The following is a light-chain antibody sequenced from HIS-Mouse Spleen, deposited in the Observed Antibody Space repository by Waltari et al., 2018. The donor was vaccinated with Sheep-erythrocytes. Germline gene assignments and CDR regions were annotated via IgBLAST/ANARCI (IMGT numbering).Light chain of an antibody. J-gene: IGLJ3*02. CDR1: VLAKKKY. CDR3: YSAADNNLV. Sequence: SYELTQPSSVSVSPGQTARITCSGDVLAKKKYARWFQQKPGQAPVLVIYKDRERPSGIPERFSGSSSGTTVTFTISGAQVEDEADYYCYSAADNNLVFGGGTKLTVL. V-gene: IGLV3-27*01. CDR2: KDR.